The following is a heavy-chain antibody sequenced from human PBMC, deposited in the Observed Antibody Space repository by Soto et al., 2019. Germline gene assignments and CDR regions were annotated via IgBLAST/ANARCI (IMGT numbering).Heavy chain of an antibody. Sequence: QLQLQESGSGLVKPSQTLYLSCTVCGGSISSGGYSWSWIRQPPGKGLEWIGYIYHSGTTYYNPSLKSRVTISVDRSKNQFSLKLSSVTAADSAVYYCARAHYGDYGYGMDVWGQGTTVTVSS. CDR3: ARAHYGDYGYGMDV. CDR1: GGSISSGGYS. D-gene: IGHD4-17*01. J-gene: IGHJ6*02. CDR2: IYHSGTT. V-gene: IGHV4-30-2*01.